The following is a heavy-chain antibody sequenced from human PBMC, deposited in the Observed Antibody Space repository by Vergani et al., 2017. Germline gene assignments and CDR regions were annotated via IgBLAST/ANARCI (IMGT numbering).Heavy chain of an antibody. CDR2: ISSSSSYT. J-gene: IGHJ4*02. CDR1: GFTFSDYY. D-gene: IGHD3-22*01. Sequence: QVQLVESGGGLVKPGGSLRLSCAASGFTFSDYYMSWIRQAPGKGLEWVSYISSSSSYTNYADSVKGRFTISRDNAKNSLYLQMNSLRAEDTAVYYCARVYYYDSSGYSYWGQGTLVTVSS. V-gene: IGHV3-11*05. CDR3: ARVYYYDSSGYSY.